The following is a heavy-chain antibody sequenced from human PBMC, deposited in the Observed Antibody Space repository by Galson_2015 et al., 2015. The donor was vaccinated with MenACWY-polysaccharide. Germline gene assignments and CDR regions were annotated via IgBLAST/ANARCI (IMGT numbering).Heavy chain of an antibody. J-gene: IGHJ4*02. CDR2: INPNGGGT. CDR3: ARDPPGGKTATDY. V-gene: IGHV1-2*02. CDR1: GYTFTDYY. D-gene: IGHD3-16*01. Sequence: SVKVSCKASGYTFTDYYIHWVRQAPGQGLEWMGWINPNGGGTKYAPKFQGRVTMTRDTSISTAYMELSWLRSDDTALYYCARDPPGGKTATDYWGQGTLVTVSS.